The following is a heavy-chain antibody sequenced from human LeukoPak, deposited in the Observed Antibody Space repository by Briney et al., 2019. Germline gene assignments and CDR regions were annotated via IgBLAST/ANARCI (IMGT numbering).Heavy chain of an antibody. CDR1: GFTFSSYA. J-gene: IGHJ4*02. D-gene: IGHD2/OR15-2a*01. V-gene: IGHV3-64*01. Sequence: PGGALRLSCAASGFTFSSYAMHWVRQAPGKGVEYVSAISSNGGSTYYANSVKGRFTISRDNSKNTLYLQMNRLRAEDTAVYYCAKAAHSTTHWGQGTLVTVSS. CDR2: ISSNGGST. CDR3: AKAAHSTTH.